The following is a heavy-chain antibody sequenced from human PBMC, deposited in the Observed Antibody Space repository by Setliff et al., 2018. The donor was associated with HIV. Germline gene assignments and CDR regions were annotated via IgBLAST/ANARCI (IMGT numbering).Heavy chain of an antibody. V-gene: IGHV4-34*01. CDR3: ATTECRGADCPQMYDY. Sequence: SETLSLTCAVHGGSFSGSYWSWIRQPPGKGLEWIGELNYVGVTNHNPSLKSRVTISVEASKRQWSLKLNSVTAADTAVYYCATTECRGADCPQMYDYWGQGILVTSPQ. CDR2: LNYVGVT. CDR1: GGSFSGSY. J-gene: IGHJ4*02. D-gene: IGHD2-21*02.